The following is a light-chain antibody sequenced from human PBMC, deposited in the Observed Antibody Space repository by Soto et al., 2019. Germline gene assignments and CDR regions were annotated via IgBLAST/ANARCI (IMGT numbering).Light chain of an antibody. Sequence: EIVMTQSPATLSVSPGERATLSCRASQSVGSYLAWYQRKPGQAPRLLMFGASRRATGIPDRFNGSGSGTDFILTISRLEPEDVAVYYCQQHGTSPYTFGQGTVLEIK. V-gene: IGKV3-20*01. CDR2: GAS. J-gene: IGKJ2*01. CDR3: QQHGTSPYT. CDR1: QSVGSY.